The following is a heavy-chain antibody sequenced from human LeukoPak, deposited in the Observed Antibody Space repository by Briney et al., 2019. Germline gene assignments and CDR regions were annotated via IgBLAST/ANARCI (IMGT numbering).Heavy chain of an antibody. CDR1: GFTFSSYG. CDR2: IRYDGTNE. D-gene: IGHD3-22*01. CDR3: AKDFDSSGSLDY. J-gene: IGHJ4*02. V-gene: IGHV3-30*02. Sequence: GGSLRLSCAASGFTFSSYGMHWVRQAPGKGLGWVAFIRYDGTNEYYVDSVKGRFTISRDTSKNTLYLQMNSLRAEDTAVYYCAKDFDSSGSLDYWGQGALVTVSS.